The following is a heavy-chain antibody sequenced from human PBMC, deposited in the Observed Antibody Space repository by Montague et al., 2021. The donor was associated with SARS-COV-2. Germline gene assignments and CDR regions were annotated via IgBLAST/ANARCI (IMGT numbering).Heavy chain of an antibody. Sequence: SETLSLTRSISGVSITSYYWSWVRQPAGKGLEWIGRVSASGSTNYNPSLNSRVTMSVDTSKKQFSLRLSPVTAADTAVYYCARDVVAAPGTFDYWGQGTLVTVSS. CDR2: VSASGST. D-gene: IGHD6-13*01. V-gene: IGHV4-4*07. J-gene: IGHJ4*02. CDR3: ARDVVAAPGTFDY. CDR1: GVSITSYY.